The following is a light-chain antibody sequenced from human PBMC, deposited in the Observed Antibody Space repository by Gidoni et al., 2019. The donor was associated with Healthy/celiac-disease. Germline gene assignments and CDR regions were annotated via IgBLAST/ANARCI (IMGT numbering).Light chain of an antibody. J-gene: IGLJ3*02. CDR2: GNN. V-gene: IGLV1-47*01. CDR1: SSNIGSNY. CDR3: AACDDSLSGWV. Sequence: QTVLTQPPSASGTPGQRVTISCSGSSSNIGSNYVDWSQQLPGTAPKPLIYGNNQRPSGVPDRFSGSKSGTSASLAISGLRSEDEADYYCAACDDSLSGWVFGGGTKLPVL.